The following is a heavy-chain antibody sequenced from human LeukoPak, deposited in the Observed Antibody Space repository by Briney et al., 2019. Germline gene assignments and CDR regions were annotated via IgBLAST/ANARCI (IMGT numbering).Heavy chain of an antibody. J-gene: IGHJ4*02. CDR1: GFTFSSFG. Sequence: GGSLRLSCTASGFTFSSFGMYWVRQSPGKGLEWVAYMSHGGTLEKYADSVKGRFTISRDNSQNTLNMLMNSLRAEDTAVYYCAKPRGGAAPQAFDYWGQGTLVTVSS. CDR2: MSHGGTLE. V-gene: IGHV3-30*02. D-gene: IGHD6-6*01. CDR3: AKPRGGAAPQAFDY.